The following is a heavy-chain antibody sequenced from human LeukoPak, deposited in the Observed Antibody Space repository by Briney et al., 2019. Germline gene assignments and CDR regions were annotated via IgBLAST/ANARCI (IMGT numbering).Heavy chain of an antibody. V-gene: IGHV4-59*01. CDR2: IYYSGST. J-gene: IGHJ4*02. CDR1: GGSISSYY. CDR3: ARVLSAELNPWYFDY. Sequence: KSSETLSLTCTVSGGSISSYYWSWIRQPPEKGLEWIGYIYYSGSTNYNPSLKSRVTISVDTSKNQFSLKLSSVTAADTAVYYCARVLSAELNPWYFDYWGQGTLVTVSS. D-gene: IGHD3-10*01.